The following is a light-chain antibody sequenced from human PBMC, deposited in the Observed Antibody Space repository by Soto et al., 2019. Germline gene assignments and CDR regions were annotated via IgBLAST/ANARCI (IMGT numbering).Light chain of an antibody. CDR3: QEYNTWPWT. Sequence: TVLTQSAGTLSLSPGERATLSCRASQNVSTNLLVWYQQHPGQAPRLLIYGASTRATGVPARFSGSGSGTEFTLTISSLQSEDFAVYYCQEYNTWPWTFAQGTKVDIK. CDR1: QNVSTN. CDR2: GAS. J-gene: IGKJ1*01. V-gene: IGKV3-15*01.